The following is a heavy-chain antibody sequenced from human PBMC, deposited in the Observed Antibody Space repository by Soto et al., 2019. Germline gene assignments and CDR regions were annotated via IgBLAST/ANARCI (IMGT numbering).Heavy chain of an antibody. D-gene: IGHD4-17*01. Sequence: QVTLKESGPVLVKPTETLTLTCTVSGFSLSNARMGVSWIRQPPGKALEWLAHIFSNDEKSYSTSLKSRLTXSXDXXKSQVVLTMTNMDPVDTATYYCARISRRTTVNFDYWGQGTLVTVSS. CDR3: ARISRRTTVNFDY. CDR2: IFSNDEK. V-gene: IGHV2-26*01. CDR1: GFSLSNARMG. J-gene: IGHJ4*02.